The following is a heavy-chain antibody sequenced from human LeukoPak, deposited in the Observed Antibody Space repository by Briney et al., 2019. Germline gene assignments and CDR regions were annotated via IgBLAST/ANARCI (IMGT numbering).Heavy chain of an antibody. V-gene: IGHV4-59*01. J-gene: IGHJ6*02. CDR2: IYYSGRT. CDR3: ASGPTKKAAGTSDYYGMDV. Sequence: ASETLSLTCTVSGGSLSSYYWSWLRQPPGKGLERMGYIYYSGRTNSNPSLKSRVTISVDTSKHQFSLKLSSVTAADTAVYYCASGPTKKAAGTSDYYGMDVWGQGTTVTVSS. CDR1: GGSLSSYY. D-gene: IGHD6-13*01.